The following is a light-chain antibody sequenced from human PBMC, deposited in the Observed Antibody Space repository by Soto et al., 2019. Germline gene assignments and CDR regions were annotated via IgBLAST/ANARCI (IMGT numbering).Light chain of an antibody. V-gene: IGKV1-6*01. CDR3: LQDYNYPWT. J-gene: IGKJ1*01. CDR2: AAS. CDR1: QDVSND. Sequence: IQMTQSPPSLSVSVGDRVTITCRASQDVSNDLGWYQQKPGKAPKLLIYAASSLQSGVPSRFSGSGSGTDFTLTISSLQPEDFATYYCLQDYNYPWTFGQGTKVDIK.